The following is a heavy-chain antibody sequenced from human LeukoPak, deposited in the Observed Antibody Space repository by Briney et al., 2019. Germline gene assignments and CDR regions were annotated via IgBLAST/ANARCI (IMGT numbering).Heavy chain of an antibody. CDR1: GGTFSSYA. J-gene: IGHJ4*02. V-gene: IGHV1-69*13. CDR2: IIPIFGTA. CDR3: ASWGLSSSWTLGY. D-gene: IGHD6-13*01. Sequence: GASVKVSCKASGGTFSSYAISWVRQAPGQGLEWMGGIIPIFGTANYAQKFQGRVTITADESTSTAYMELSSLRSEDTAVYYCASWGLSSSWTLGYWSQGTLVTVSS.